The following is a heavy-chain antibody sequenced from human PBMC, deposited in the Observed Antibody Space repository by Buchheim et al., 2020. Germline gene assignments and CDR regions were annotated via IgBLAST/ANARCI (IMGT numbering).Heavy chain of an antibody. Sequence: EVQLVESGGGLVKPGGSLRLSCAASGFTFSSYSMNWVRQAPGKGLEWVSSISSSSSYIYYADSVKGRFTISRDNAKNSLYLQMNSLRAEDTAVYYCARAVYSSGWYSYNYYYGMDVWGQGTT. CDR1: GFTFSSYS. J-gene: IGHJ6*02. CDR2: ISSSSSYI. V-gene: IGHV3-21*01. CDR3: ARAVYSSGWYSYNYYYGMDV. D-gene: IGHD6-19*01.